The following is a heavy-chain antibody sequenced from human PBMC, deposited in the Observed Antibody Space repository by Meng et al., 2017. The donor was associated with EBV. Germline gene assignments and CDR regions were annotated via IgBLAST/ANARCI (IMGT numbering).Heavy chain of an antibody. CDR3: ARVVATIFTNWFDP. D-gene: IGHD5-12*01. CDR2: IYYSGST. Sequence: SGPGLVRPSVTMSPTGTVSGGSISSSSYYWGWILHPPGKGLEWIGSIYYSGSTYYNPSLKSRVTISVDTSKNQFSLKLSSVTAADTAVYYCARVVATIFTNWFDPWGQGTLVTVSS. J-gene: IGHJ5*02. CDR1: GGSISSSSYY. V-gene: IGHV4-39*07.